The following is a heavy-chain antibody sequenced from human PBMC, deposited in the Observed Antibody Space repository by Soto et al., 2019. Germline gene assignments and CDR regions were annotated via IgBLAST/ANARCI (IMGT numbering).Heavy chain of an antibody. J-gene: IGHJ6*04. D-gene: IGHD3-9*01. V-gene: IGHV1-69*04. CDR3: ARDGGYDILTGYYWYFGV. CDR2: IIPILGIA. CDR1: GGTFSIYT. Sequence: SVKVYCKAAGGTFSIYTISWVRQAPGQGLEWMGRIIPILGIANYAQKFQGRVTITADKSTSTAYMELSSLRSEDTAVYYCARDGGYDILTGYYWYFGVWGKGTTVTVSS.